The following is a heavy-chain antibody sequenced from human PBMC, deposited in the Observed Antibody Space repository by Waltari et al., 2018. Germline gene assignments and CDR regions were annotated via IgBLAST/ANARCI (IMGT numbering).Heavy chain of an antibody. D-gene: IGHD3-16*02. Sequence: QLPLQESGPGLVQPSETLSLPCPVSGGSLSSSSYYCGWISQPPGKGLEGIGSIYYSVSTYYNPSLKSRVTISVDTSKNQFSLKLSSVTAADTAVYYCARDTFGGVIAPFDYWGQGTLVTVSS. V-gene: IGHV4-39*07. CDR3: ARDTFGGVIAPFDY. J-gene: IGHJ4*02. CDR1: GGSLSSSSYY. CDR2: IYYSVST.